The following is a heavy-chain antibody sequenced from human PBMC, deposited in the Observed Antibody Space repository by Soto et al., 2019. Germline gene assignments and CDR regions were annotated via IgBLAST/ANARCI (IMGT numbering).Heavy chain of an antibody. D-gene: IGHD3-10*01. V-gene: IGHV3-74*01. J-gene: IGHJ4*02. Sequence: GGSLRLSCAASGFTFSSYWKDWVRQAPGKGLVWVSRINSDGSSTSYADSVKGRFTISRDNAKNTLYLQMNSLRAEDTAVYYCASVGVIRGFDYWGQGTLVTVSS. CDR2: INSDGSST. CDR1: GFTFSSYW. CDR3: ASVGVIRGFDY.